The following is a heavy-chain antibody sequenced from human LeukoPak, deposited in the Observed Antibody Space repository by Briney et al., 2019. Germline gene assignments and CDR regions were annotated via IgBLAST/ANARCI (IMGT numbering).Heavy chain of an antibody. CDR3: AKDYDFWSGYPYYFDY. CDR2: ISGSGGST. V-gene: IGHV3-23*01. Sequence: GGSLRLSCVASGFTFSSSAMSWVRQAPGKGLEWVSAISGSGGSTYYADSVKGRFTISRDNSKNTLYLQMNSLRAEDTAVYYCAKDYDFWSGYPYYFDYWGQGTLVTVSS. D-gene: IGHD3-3*01. CDR1: GFTFSSSA. J-gene: IGHJ4*02.